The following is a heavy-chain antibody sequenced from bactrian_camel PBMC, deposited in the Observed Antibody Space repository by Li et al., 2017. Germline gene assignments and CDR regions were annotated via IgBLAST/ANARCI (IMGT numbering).Heavy chain of an antibody. J-gene: IGHJ4*01. CDR1: QYPYSSHC. CDR2: IDGAKNT. D-gene: IGHD3*01. CDR3: AANTRYSGSWCSRLQESEYMY. Sequence: HVQLVESGGGSVQAGGSLRLSCDASQYPYSSHCLGWFRQAPGKEREGVASIDGAKNTNYAESVKGRFTISVDDANNVYLQMDNLQPEDTGMYYCAANTRYSGSWCSRLQESEYMYWGQGTQVTVS. V-gene: IGHV3S53*01.